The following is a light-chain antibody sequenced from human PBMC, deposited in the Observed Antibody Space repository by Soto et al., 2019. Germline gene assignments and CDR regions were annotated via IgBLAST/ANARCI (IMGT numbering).Light chain of an antibody. CDR3: QQYGSSPSWT. J-gene: IGKJ1*01. CDR2: GAS. Sequence: TQSPATLSVTPGEIATLSCRAIQSVSSSYLAWYQHKPGQAPRLLIYGASSRATGIPDRFSGSGSGTDFTLTISRLEPEDFAVYYCQQYGSSPSWTFGQGTKVDIK. V-gene: IGKV3-20*01. CDR1: QSVSSSY.